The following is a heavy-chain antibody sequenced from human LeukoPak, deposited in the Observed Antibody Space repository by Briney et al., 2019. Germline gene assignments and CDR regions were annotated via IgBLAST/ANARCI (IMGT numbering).Heavy chain of an antibody. J-gene: IGHJ6*03. D-gene: IGHD4-17*01. Sequence: SETLSLTCTVSGGSISSSSYYWGWIRQPPGKGLEWIGSIYYSGSTYYNPSLKSRVTISVDTSKNQFSLKLSSVTAADTAVYYCARDERYGDSAYYYYYMDVRGKGTTVTVSS. V-gene: IGHV4-39*07. CDR3: ARDERYGDSAYYYYYMDV. CDR1: GGSISSSSYY. CDR2: IYYSGST.